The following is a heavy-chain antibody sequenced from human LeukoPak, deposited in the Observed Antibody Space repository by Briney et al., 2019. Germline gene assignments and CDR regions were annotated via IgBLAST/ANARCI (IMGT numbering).Heavy chain of an antibody. J-gene: IGHJ5*02. V-gene: IGHV3-23*01. CDR1: GFTFSSYA. CDR2: ISGSGGST. Sequence: HPGGSLRLSCAASGFTFSSYAMSWVRQAPGKGLEWVSAISGSGGSTYYADSVKGRFTISRDNSKNTLYLQMNSLRAEDTAVYYCARRAEGYCSSTSCPYNWFDPRGQGTLVTVSS. D-gene: IGHD2-2*01. CDR3: ARRAEGYCSSTSCPYNWFDP.